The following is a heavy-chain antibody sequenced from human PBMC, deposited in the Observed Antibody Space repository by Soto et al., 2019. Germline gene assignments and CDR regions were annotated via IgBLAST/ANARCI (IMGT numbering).Heavy chain of an antibody. J-gene: IGHJ4*02. D-gene: IGHD1-7*01. CDR1: VCTFGGYA. CDR3: ARGGAGRELRNYYFEF. V-gene: IGHV3-49*03. Sequence: PVGSLRLSCTTSVCTFGGYAMSWFRQAPGKWLEWVGFIRGKAYSRTTEYAASVNGRFTISRDDSNGIAYLQMNSLNTDDSAVYYCARGGAGRELRNYYFEFWGQGALVSVS. CDR2: IRGKAYSRTT.